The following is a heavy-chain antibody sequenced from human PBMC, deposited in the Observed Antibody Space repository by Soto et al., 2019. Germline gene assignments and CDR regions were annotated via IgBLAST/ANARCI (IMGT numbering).Heavy chain of an antibody. CDR3: TTERGGPWFDP. D-gene: IGHD3-16*01. CDR1: GLPFSNAW. CDR2: IKSKTDGGTT. Sequence: GGSLRLSCAASGLPFSNAWMSWVRPAPGKGLECVGRIKSKTDGGTTDYAAPVKGRFTISRDDSKNTLFLQMNSLKSEDTAVYYCTTERGGPWFDPWGQGNLVTVSS. V-gene: IGHV3-15*01. J-gene: IGHJ5*02.